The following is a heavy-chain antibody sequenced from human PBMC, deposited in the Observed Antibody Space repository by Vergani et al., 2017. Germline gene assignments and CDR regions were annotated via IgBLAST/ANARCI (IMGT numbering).Heavy chain of an antibody. D-gene: IGHD2-2*01. CDR1: GFTFSSYW. CDR2: ISSSGSTI. J-gene: IGHJ6*02. V-gene: IGHV3-48*04. Sequence: EVQLVESGGGLVQPGGSLRLSCAASGFTFSSYWMSWVRQAPGKGLEWVSYISSSGSTIYYADSVKGRFTISRDNAKNSLYLQMNSLRAEDTAVYYWARLIVPAATDKNRRNYYYGMDVWGQGTTVTVSS. CDR3: ARLIVPAATDKNRRNYYYGMDV.